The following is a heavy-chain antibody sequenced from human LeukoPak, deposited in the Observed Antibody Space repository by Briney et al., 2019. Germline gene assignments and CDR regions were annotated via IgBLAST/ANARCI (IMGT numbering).Heavy chain of an antibody. Sequence: ASVKVSCKASGYTFTGYYMHWVRQAPGQGLEWMGWINPNSGGTNYAQKFQGRVTMTRDTSISTAYMELSRLRSDDTAVYYCARWDYGDADAFDIWGQGIMVTVSS. J-gene: IGHJ3*02. CDR2: INPNSGGT. V-gene: IGHV1-2*02. D-gene: IGHD4-17*01. CDR3: ARWDYGDADAFDI. CDR1: GYTFTGYY.